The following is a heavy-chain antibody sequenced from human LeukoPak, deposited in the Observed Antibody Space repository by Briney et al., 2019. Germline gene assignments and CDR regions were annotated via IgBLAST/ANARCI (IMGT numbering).Heavy chain of an antibody. Sequence: PGGSLRLSCAASGFTFSSYAMHWVRQAPGKGLEWVAVISYDGSNKYYADSVKGRFTISRDNSKNTLYLQMNSLRAEGTAVYYCARDLQYYYDSSGYYGLDYWGQGTLVTVSS. CDR2: ISYDGSNK. V-gene: IGHV3-30-3*01. CDR3: ARDLQYYYDSSGYYGLDY. J-gene: IGHJ4*02. CDR1: GFTFSSYA. D-gene: IGHD3-22*01.